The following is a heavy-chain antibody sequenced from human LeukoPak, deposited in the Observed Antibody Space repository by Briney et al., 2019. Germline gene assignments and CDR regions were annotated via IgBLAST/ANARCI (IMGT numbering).Heavy chain of an antibody. Sequence: PSETLSLTCAAYGGSFSGYYWSWIRQPPGKGLEWIGEINHSGSTNYNPSLKSRVTISVDTSKNQFSLKLSSVTAADTAAYYCARYYGSGSYHATSFDYWGQGTLVTVSS. J-gene: IGHJ4*02. CDR3: ARYYGSGSYHATSFDY. V-gene: IGHV4-34*01. D-gene: IGHD3-10*01. CDR1: GGSFSGYY. CDR2: INHSGST.